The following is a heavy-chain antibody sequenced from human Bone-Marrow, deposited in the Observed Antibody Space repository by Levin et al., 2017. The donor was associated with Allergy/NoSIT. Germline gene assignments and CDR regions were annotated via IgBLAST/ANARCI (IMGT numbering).Heavy chain of an antibody. CDR3: ARFRYFDWLLYSFDY. CDR1: GFTFSSYW. V-gene: IGHV3-7*01. Sequence: GGSLRLSCAASGFTFSSYWMSWVRQAPGKGLEWVANIKQDGSEKYYVDSVKGRFTISRDNAKNSLYLQMNSLRAEDTAVYYCARFRYFDWLLYSFDYWGQGTLVTVSS. CDR2: IKQDGSEK. D-gene: IGHD3-9*01. J-gene: IGHJ4*02.